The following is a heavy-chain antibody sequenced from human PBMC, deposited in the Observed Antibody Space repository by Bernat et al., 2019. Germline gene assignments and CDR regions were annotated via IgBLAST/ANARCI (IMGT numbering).Heavy chain of an antibody. V-gene: IGHV3-15*07. CDR3: ITLNWNDRYDAFHI. CDR2: IKSKTDGGTT. J-gene: IGHJ3*02. Sequence: EVQLVESGGGLVKPGGSLRLSCAASGFTFSNAWMNWVRQAPGKGLEWVGRIKSKTDGGTTDYAEPVKGRFTNSRDDSKNTLDLQMNSMKTEDTAVYYCITLNWNDRYDAFHIWGQGTMVTVSS. D-gene: IGHD1-1*01. CDR1: GFTFSNAW.